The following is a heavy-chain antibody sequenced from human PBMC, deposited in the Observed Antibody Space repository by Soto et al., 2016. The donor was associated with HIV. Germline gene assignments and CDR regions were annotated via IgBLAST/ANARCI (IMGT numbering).Heavy chain of an antibody. D-gene: IGHD3-10*01. Sequence: QVQIQQWGAGLLKPSETLSLTCAVHGGSFSGYFWKWVRQPPGKGLEWIGEINHSGDTNYNPSLKSRVAISVDTSKNQLSLKLTSVTAADTATYFCARGHYYFGSGSSGDYWGQGTLGHRLL. V-gene: IGHV4-34*01. CDR1: GGSFSGYF. CDR2: INHSGDT. CDR3: ARGHYYFGSGSSGDY. J-gene: IGHJ4*02.